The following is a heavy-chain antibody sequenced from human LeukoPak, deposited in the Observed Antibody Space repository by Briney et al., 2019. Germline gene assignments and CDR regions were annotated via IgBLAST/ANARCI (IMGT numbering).Heavy chain of an antibody. D-gene: IGHD3-10*01. CDR1: GFTFSSYG. CDR3: AKASPMVRGVIIDY. V-gene: IGHV3-30*02. J-gene: IGHJ4*02. CDR2: IRYDGSNK. Sequence: GSLRLSCAASGFTFSSYGMHWVRQAPGKGLEWVAFIRYDGSNKYYADSVKGRFTISRDNSKNTLYLQMNSLRAEDTAVYYCAKASPMVRGVIIDYWGQGTLVTVSS.